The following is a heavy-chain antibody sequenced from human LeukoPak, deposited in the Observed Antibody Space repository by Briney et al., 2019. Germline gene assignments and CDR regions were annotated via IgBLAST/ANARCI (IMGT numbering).Heavy chain of an antibody. V-gene: IGHV4-31*03. CDR3: GRGTTGVTPEYFQH. J-gene: IGHJ1*01. CDR2: IYYSGST. Sequence: SETLSLTCTVSGGSISSGGYYWSWIRQHPGKGLEWIGYIYYSGSTYYNPSLKSRVTISVDTSKNQFSLKLSSVTAADTAVYYCGRGTTGVTPEYFQHWGQGTLVIVSS. D-gene: IGHD4-23*01. CDR1: GGSISSGGYY.